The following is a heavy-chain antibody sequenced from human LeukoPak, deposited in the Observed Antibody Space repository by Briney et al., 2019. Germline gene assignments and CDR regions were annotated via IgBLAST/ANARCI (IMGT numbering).Heavy chain of an antibody. CDR1: GFPFTSYA. Sequence: ASVKVSCKASGFPFTSYAIHWVRQAPGQRLEWMGWVNADNSNTKYSQEFQGRVTITRDTSASTAYMELSSLRSEDMAVYYCARSPTTVTTNGYMDVWGKGTTVTVSS. D-gene: IGHD4-17*01. CDR3: ARSPTTVTTNGYMDV. J-gene: IGHJ6*03. V-gene: IGHV1-3*03. CDR2: VNADNSNT.